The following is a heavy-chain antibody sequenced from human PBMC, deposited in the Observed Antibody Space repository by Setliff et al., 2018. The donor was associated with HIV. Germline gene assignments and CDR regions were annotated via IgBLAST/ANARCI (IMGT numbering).Heavy chain of an antibody. CDR2: ISGSNSRT. CDR3: AWGILTGYLYYSDY. Sequence: GGSLRLSCAASGFTFSNYEMSWVRQAPGKGPEWVSGISGSNSRTDYVDSVKGRFTISRDNSKNTLYLQMNSLKTEDTAVYYCAWGILTGYLYYSDYWGQGSLVTVSS. D-gene: IGHD3-9*01. V-gene: IGHV3-23*01. CDR1: GFTFSNYE. J-gene: IGHJ4*02.